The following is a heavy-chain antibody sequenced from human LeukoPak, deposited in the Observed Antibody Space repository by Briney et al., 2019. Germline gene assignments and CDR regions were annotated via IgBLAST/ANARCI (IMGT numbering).Heavy chain of an antibody. CDR1: GGSFSGYY. CDR3: AREAVSGGDWRDYYGMDV. CDR2: INHSGST. V-gene: IGHV4-34*01. Sequence: SETLSLTCAVYGGSFSGYYWSWIRQPPGKGLEWIGEINHSGSTNYNPSLKSRVTISVDTSKNQFSLKLSSVTAADTAVYYCAREAVSGGDWRDYYGMDVWGQGTTVTVSS. D-gene: IGHD2-21*02. J-gene: IGHJ6*02.